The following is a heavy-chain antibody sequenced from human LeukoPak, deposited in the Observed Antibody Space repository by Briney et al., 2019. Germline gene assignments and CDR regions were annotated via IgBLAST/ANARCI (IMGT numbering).Heavy chain of an antibody. CDR1: GYTFTSHG. D-gene: IGHD2-21*01. V-gene: IGHV1-18*01. J-gene: IGHJ4*02. CDR2: ISTYNGNT. Sequence: ASVKVSCKASGYTFTSHGISWVRQAPGQGLEWMGWISTYNGNTNYAQKLQGRVSMTTDTSTSTAYMDLRSLRSDDTAVYYCATALEHRNYFDYWGQGTLVTVSS. CDR3: ATALEHRNYFDY.